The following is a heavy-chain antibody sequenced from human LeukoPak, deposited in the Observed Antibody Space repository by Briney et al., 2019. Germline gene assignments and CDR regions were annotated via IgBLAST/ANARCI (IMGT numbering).Heavy chain of an antibody. D-gene: IGHD5-24*01. V-gene: IGHV4-39*01. CDR1: GGSISSSSYY. CDR2: IYYSGGT. J-gene: IGHJ4*02. Sequence: SETLSLTCTVSGGSISSSSYYWGWIRQPPGKGLEWIGSIYYSGGTYYNPSLKSRVTISVDTSKNQFSLRLSSVTAADTAVYYCARHGMVATNFDYWGQGTLVTVSS. CDR3: ARHGMVATNFDY.